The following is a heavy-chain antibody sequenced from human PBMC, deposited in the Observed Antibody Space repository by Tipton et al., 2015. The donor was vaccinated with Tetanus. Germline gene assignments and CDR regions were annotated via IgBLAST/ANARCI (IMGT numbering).Heavy chain of an antibody. Sequence: QLVQSGPELKKPGASVKVSCKASGHTVTVSYIHWVRQAPGQGLQWLGWINPKSGVTKYSQHFQDRITLTRDTSSGTVYLDVARLASDDTAVYYCATNRVTTHDWFDPWGPGTLVTVSS. CDR1: GHTVTVSY. V-gene: IGHV1-2*02. CDR2: INPKSGVT. D-gene: IGHD4-11*01. J-gene: IGHJ5*02. CDR3: ATNRVTTHDWFDP.